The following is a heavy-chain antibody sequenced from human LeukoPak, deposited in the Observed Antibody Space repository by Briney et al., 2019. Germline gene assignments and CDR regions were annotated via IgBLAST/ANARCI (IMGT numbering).Heavy chain of an antibody. V-gene: IGHV4-59*01. Sequence: PSETLSLTCTVSGGSISSYYWSWIRQPPGKGLEWLGYIYYSGSTNYNPSLKSRVTISVDTSKNQFSLKLSSVTAADTAVYYCARGEAAVAGTLFDYWGQGTLVTVSS. D-gene: IGHD6-19*01. CDR1: GGSISSYY. J-gene: IGHJ4*02. CDR2: IYYSGST. CDR3: ARGEAAVAGTLFDY.